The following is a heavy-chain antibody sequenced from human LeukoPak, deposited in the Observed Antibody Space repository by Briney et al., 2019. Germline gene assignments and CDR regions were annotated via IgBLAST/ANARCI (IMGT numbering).Heavy chain of an antibody. CDR2: INHSGST. CDR3: AKWGIGNNWDIDDH. V-gene: IGHV4-34*01. J-gene: IGHJ4*02. Sequence: SETLSLTCAVYGGSLGGYSWSWIRQPPGKGLEWIGEINHSGSTNYNPSLKSRVTISVDTSKDQFSLKLSSVTAADTAVYYCAKWGIGNNWDIDDHWGQGTLATISS. D-gene: IGHD1-1*01. CDR1: GGSLGGYS.